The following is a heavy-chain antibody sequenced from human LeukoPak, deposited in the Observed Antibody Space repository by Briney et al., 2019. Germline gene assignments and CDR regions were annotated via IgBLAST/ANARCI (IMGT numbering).Heavy chain of an antibody. D-gene: IGHD2-2*01. Sequence: GASVKVSCKASGYTFTIYYMHWVRQAPGQGLEWMGIINPSGGSTSYAQKFQGRVTMTRDTSTSTVYMELSSLRSEDTAVYYCAGVSTSYWFDPWGQGTLVTVSS. CDR2: INPSGGST. CDR3: AGVSTSYWFDP. J-gene: IGHJ5*02. V-gene: IGHV1-46*01. CDR1: GYTFTIYY.